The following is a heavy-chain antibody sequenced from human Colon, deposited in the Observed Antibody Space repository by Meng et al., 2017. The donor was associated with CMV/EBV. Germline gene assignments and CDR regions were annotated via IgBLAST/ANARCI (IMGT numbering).Heavy chain of an antibody. J-gene: IGHJ4*02. CDR1: GFSFNDFQ. CDR2: INPDGSDT. V-gene: IGHV3-74*01. Sequence: GGSLRLSCAGAGFSFNDFQLAWVRQAPGKGLVWVSRINPDGSDTSYADSVKGRFTISRDNAKNTLFLQMNSLRAEDTAVYYCTSDTFGREDSWGQGTLVTVSS. CDR3: TSDTFGREDS. D-gene: IGHD3-16*01.